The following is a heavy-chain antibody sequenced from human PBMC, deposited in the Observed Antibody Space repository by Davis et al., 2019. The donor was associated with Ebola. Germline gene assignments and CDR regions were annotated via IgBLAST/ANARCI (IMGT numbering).Heavy chain of an antibody. J-gene: IGHJ4*02. D-gene: IGHD3-3*01. V-gene: IGHV3-7*03. Sequence: GESLKISCAASGFTFSSYWMSWVRQAPGKGLEWVANIKQDGSEKYYVDSVKGRFTISRDNAKNSLYLQMNSLRAEDTAVYYCARVRYYDFWSGSYYFDYWGQGTLVTVSS. CDR1: GFTFSSYW. CDR2: IKQDGSEK. CDR3: ARVRYYDFWSGSYYFDY.